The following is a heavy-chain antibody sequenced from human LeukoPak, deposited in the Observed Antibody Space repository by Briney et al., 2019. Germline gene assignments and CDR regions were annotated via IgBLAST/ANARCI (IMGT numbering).Heavy chain of an antibody. J-gene: IGHJ6*02. V-gene: IGHV3-21*01. Sequence: GGSLRLSCAASGFTFSSYSMNWVRQAPGKGLEWVSSISSSSSYIYYADSVKGRFTISRDNAKNSLYLQMNSLRAEDTAVYYCARGEYYDFWSGYSLPRDYYYGMDVWGQGTTVTVSS. CDR1: GFTFSSYS. CDR2: ISSSSSYI. D-gene: IGHD3-3*01. CDR3: ARGEYYDFWSGYSLPRDYYYGMDV.